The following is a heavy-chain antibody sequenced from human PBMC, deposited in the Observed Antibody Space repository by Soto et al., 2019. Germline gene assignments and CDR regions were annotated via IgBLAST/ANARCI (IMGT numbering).Heavy chain of an antibody. CDR1: GGSISSVGYY. CDR2: IYYSGST. CDR3: ERDLGGSAYYNDAFDI. D-gene: IGHD3-22*01. V-gene: IGHV4-31*03. Sequence: PSETLSLTCTVSGGSISSVGYYWSWIRQHPGKGLEWIGYIYYSGSTYYNPSLKSRVTISVDTSKNQFSLKLRSVTAGDTAVYYCERDLGGSAYYNDAFDIWGQGTMVT. J-gene: IGHJ3*02.